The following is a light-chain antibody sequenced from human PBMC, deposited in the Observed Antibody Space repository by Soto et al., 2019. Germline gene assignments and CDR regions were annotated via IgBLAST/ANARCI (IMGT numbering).Light chain of an antibody. J-gene: IGKJ3*01. CDR3: QESYSTPGIFT. CDR2: AAS. CDR1: QSISSH. Sequence: DIQMTQSPSSLSASVGDRVTITCRAGQSISSHLNWYQQKPGKAPKLLIYAASSLQSGVPSRFSGSGSGTDFTLTISSLQPEDFATYYCQESYSTPGIFTFGPGTKVDIK. V-gene: IGKV1-39*01.